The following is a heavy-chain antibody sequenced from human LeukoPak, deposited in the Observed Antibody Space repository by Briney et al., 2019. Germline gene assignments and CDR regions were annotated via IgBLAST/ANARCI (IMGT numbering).Heavy chain of an antibody. CDR1: GFAFETYT. Sequence: GGSLRLSCVASGFAFETYTMNWVRQAPGKGLEWVSFISSTSSDINYADSVRDRYTISRDNAKNSLFLQMDSLRVEDTAVYYCAKGLFSGYDKYLDSWGQGTLVTVSS. V-gene: IGHV3-21*04. D-gene: IGHD5-12*01. CDR3: AKGLFSGYDKYLDS. J-gene: IGHJ4*02. CDR2: ISSTSSDI.